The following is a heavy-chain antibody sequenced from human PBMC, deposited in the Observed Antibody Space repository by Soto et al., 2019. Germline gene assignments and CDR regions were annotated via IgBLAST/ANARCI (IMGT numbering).Heavy chain of an antibody. J-gene: IGHJ4*02. CDR1: GFTFSSYA. CDR3: AKDMDILMMYYFDY. D-gene: IGHD5-12*01. CDR2: ISDSGGSA. Sequence: GGSLRLSCAASGFTFSSYAMSWVRQVPGKGLDWVSSISDSGGSAYYADSGKGRFTISRDNSKNTLYLQMNSLRAEDTAVYFCAKDMDILMMYYFDYWGQGALVTVSS. V-gene: IGHV3-23*01.